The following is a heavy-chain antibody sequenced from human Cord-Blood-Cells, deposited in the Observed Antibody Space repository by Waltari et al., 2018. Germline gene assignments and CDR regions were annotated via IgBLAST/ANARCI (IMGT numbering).Heavy chain of an antibody. CDR3: AREMATITAFDI. J-gene: IGHJ3*02. V-gene: IGHV1-69*04. CDR1: GGTSSSYA. CDR2: IIPILGIA. Sequence: QVQLVQSGAEVKKPGSSVKVSCKASGGTSSSYATSWVRQAPGQGLEWMGGIIPILGIANYAQKFQGRVTITADESTSTAYMELSSLRSEDTAVYYCAREMATITAFDIWGQGTMVTVSS. D-gene: IGHD5-12*01.